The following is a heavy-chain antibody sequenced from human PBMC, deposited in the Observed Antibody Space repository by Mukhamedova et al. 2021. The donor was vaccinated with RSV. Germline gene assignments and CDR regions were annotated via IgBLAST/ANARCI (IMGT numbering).Heavy chain of an antibody. CDR2: IIPILGIA. J-gene: IGHJ5*02. D-gene: IGHD3-10*01. Sequence: SYTISWVRQAPGQGLEWMGRIIPILGIANYAQKFQGRVTITADKSTSTAYMELSSLRSEDTAVYYCARGAMVRGGIIRNWFDPWG. CDR1: SYT. CDR3: ARGAMVRGGIIRNWFDP. V-gene: IGHV1-69*02.